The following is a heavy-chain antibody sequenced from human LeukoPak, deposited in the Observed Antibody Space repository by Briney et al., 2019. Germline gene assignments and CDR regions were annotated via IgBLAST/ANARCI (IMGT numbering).Heavy chain of an antibody. D-gene: IGHD3-22*01. CDR1: GYSINSGYY. CDR2: IYHSGSA. Sequence: SETLSLTCTVSGYSINSGYYWAWVRQPPGKGLEWIGSIYHSGSAYYNPSLKSRVTISVDTSKNQFSLKLSSVTAADTAVYYCASVVVTYYYYYMDVWGKGTTVTISS. CDR3: ASVVVTYYYYYMDV. J-gene: IGHJ6*03. V-gene: IGHV4-38-2*02.